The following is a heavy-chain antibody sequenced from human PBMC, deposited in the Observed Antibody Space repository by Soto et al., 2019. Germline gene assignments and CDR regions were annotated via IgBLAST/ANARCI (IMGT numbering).Heavy chain of an antibody. CDR2: ISYDGSNK. J-gene: IGHJ4*02. Sequence: PVGSLRLSCAASGFTFSSYGMHWVRQAPGKGLEWVAVISYDGSNKYYADSVKGRFTISRDNSKNTLYLQMNSLRAEDTAVYYCAKELGRSGWYSGRGPDSTDYFDYWGQGTLVTVSS. CDR3: AKELGRSGWYSGRGPDSTDYFDY. CDR1: GFTFSSYG. D-gene: IGHD6-19*01. V-gene: IGHV3-30*18.